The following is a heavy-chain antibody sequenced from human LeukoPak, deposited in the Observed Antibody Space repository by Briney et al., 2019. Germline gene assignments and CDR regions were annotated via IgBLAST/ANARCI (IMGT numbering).Heavy chain of an antibody. CDR1: GGTFCSYA. Sequence: SVKVSCKASGGTFCSYAISWGRHAPRQGLEWMGGIIPLVGTANNAQKFHGRVTITTDETTSTADYGRSSLRSEATAVYYHSRDRLRLGELSSHLYFDYWGQGTLVTVSS. J-gene: IGHJ4*02. CDR2: IIPLVGTA. CDR3: SRDRLRLGELSSHLYFDY. D-gene: IGHD3-16*02. V-gene: IGHV1-69*05.